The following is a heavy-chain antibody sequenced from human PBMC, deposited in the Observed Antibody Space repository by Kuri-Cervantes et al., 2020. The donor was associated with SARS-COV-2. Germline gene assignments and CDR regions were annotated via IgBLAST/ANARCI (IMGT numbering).Heavy chain of an antibody. V-gene: IGHV3-21*01. Sequence: GGSLRLSCAASGFTFSSYSMLWVRQAPGKGLEWVSSISSSSGYIYYADSVKGRFTISRDNAKNSLYLQMNSLRAEDTAVYYCARDEIAYDFWSGYYLGYWGQGTLVTVSS. D-gene: IGHD3-3*01. CDR3: ARDEIAYDFWSGYYLGY. CDR1: GFTFSSYS. CDR2: ISSSSGYI. J-gene: IGHJ4*02.